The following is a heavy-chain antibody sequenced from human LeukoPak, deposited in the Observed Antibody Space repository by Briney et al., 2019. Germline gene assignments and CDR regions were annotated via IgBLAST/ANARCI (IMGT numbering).Heavy chain of an antibody. CDR2: IIPIFGIA. CDR3: ARAYSSGWTPANYYYYYGMDF. Sequence: SSVKVSCKASGGTFSSYAISWVRQAPGQGLEWMGRIIPIFGIANYAQKFQGRVTITADKSTSTAYMELSSLRSEDTAVYYCARAYSSGWTPANYYYYYGMDFWGQGTTVTVSS. J-gene: IGHJ6*02. D-gene: IGHD6-19*01. V-gene: IGHV1-69*04. CDR1: GGTFSSYA.